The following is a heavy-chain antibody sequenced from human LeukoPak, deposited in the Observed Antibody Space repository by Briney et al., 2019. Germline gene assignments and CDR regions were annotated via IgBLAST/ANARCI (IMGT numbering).Heavy chain of an antibody. CDR3: ARHLLAATSYMDV. Sequence: PSETLSLTCAVSRYSISSGYYWGWIRQPPGKGLEWIGSIYHNGGTYYNPSLKSRVTISVDTSKNQFSLRLSSVTAADTAVYYCARHLLAATSYMDVWGKGTTVTVSS. D-gene: IGHD6-13*01. CDR1: RYSISSGYY. CDR2: IYHNGGT. J-gene: IGHJ6*03. V-gene: IGHV4-38-2*01.